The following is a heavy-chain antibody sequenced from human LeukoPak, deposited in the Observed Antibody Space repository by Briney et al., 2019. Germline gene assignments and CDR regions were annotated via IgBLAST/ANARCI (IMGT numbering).Heavy chain of an antibody. V-gene: IGHV3-33*08. Sequence: GGSLRLSCAASGITFSNAWMSWVRQAPGKGLEWVAVILSDGSKEFYTDSVKGRFTISRDNSKNTLYLQMNSLRAGDTAVYYCARARSGSGFDYWGQGTLVTVSS. J-gene: IGHJ4*02. CDR3: ARARSGSGFDY. CDR1: GITFSNAW. CDR2: ILSDGSKE. D-gene: IGHD2-15*01.